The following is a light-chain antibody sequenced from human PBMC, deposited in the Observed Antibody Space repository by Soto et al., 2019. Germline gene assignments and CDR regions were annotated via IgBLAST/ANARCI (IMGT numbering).Light chain of an antibody. J-gene: IGLJ2*01. Sequence: QYVLTQPASVSGSPGQSITISCTGTSSDVGGYNHVSWYQQHPGKAPKLIIYDVYKRSSGVPDRFSGSKSGNTASLTISGLQAEDEADYYCCSYAGSSTSVIFGGGTKVTVL. CDR1: SSDVGGYNH. CDR3: CSYAGSSTSVI. CDR2: DVY. V-gene: IGLV2-11*01.